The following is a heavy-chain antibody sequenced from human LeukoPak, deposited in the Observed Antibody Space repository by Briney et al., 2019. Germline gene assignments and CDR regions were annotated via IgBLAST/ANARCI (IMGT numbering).Heavy chain of an antibody. CDR1: GFTFSNAW. V-gene: IGHV3-15*01. CDR3: TTLPMEYYYYYGMDV. CDR2: IKSKTDGGTT. Sequence: GGSLRLSCAASGFTFSNAWMSWVRQAPGKGLEWVGRIKSKTDGGTTDYAAPVKGRLTISRDDSKNTLYLQMNSLKTEDTAVYYCTTLPMEYYYYYGMDVWGQGTTVTVSS. J-gene: IGHJ6*02. D-gene: IGHD1-1*01.